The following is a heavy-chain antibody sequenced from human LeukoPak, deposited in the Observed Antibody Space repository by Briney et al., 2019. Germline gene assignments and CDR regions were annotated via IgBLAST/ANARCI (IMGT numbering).Heavy chain of an antibody. CDR1: RFTFDEYA. V-gene: IGHV3-30*04. CDR3: AKGYCDNTSCYRYYYYFMDV. J-gene: IGHJ6*03. D-gene: IGHD2-2*01. Sequence: GGSLRLSCAASRFTFDEYAMHWVRQAPGKGLEWVAVISYDGENKFYTDFVKGRFTISRDNSKNTLYLQMDSLRAEDSAVYYCAKGYCDNTSCYRYYYYFMDVWGKGTTVTVSS. CDR2: ISYDGENK.